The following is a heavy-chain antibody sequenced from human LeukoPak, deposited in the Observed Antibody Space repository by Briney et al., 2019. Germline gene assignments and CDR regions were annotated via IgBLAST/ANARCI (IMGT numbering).Heavy chain of an antibody. CDR3: AKLPGTYESSNY. CDR2: ISYDGSNK. J-gene: IGHJ4*02. CDR1: GFTFSSYG. Sequence: GGSLRLSCAASGFTFSSYGMHWVRQAPGKGLEWVAVISYDGSNKYYADSVKGRFTISRDNSKNTLYLQMNSRRAEDTAVYYCAKLPGTYESSNYWGQGTLVTVSS. D-gene: IGHD3-3*01. V-gene: IGHV3-30*18.